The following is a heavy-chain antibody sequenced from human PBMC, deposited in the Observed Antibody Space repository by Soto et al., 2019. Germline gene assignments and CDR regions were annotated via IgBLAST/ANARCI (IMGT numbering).Heavy chain of an antibody. CDR1: GYSFTTYG. Sequence: ASVKVSCKASGYSFTTYGMHWVRQAPGQRLEWMGWIDAGNGNTKYSLEFQGRVTITRDTSATTAYMELSSLKSEDTAVYYCARDGWVTTGRFDGWGQGALVTVSS. V-gene: IGHV1-3*01. CDR3: ARDGWVTTGRFDG. CDR2: IDAGNGNT. J-gene: IGHJ5*02. D-gene: IGHD4-17*01.